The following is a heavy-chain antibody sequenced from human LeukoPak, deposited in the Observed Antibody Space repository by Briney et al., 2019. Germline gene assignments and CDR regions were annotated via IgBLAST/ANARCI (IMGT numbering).Heavy chain of an antibody. Sequence: SETLSLTCTVSGGSISGYYWSWIRQPPGKGLEWIGEINHSGSTNYNPSLKSRVTISVDTSKNQFSLKLSSVTAADTAVYYCARLKFMPIGFGESHDYVWGSYRRHRNWFDPWGQGTLVTVSS. V-gene: IGHV4-34*01. CDR3: ARLKFMPIGFGESHDYVWGSYRRHRNWFDP. D-gene: IGHD3-16*02. J-gene: IGHJ5*02. CDR1: GGSISGYY. CDR2: INHSGST.